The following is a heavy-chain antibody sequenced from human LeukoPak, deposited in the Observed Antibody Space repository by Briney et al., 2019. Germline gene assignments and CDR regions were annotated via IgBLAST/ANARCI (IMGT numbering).Heavy chain of an antibody. CDR3: AKVDGITIFEVFDY. CDR2: ISGSGGST. J-gene: IGHJ4*02. CDR1: GFTFSSYA. Sequence: PGGSLRLSCAASGFTFSSYAMSWVRQAPGKGLEWISAISGSGGSTYYADSVKGRFTISRDNSKNTLHLQMNSLRAEDTAVYYCAKVDGITIFEVFDYWGQGTLVTVSS. V-gene: IGHV3-23*01. D-gene: IGHD3-3*01.